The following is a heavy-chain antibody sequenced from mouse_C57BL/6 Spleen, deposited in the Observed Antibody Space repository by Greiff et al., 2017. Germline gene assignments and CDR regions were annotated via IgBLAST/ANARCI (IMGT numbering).Heavy chain of an antibody. Sequence: ESGPGLVKPSQSLSLTCSVTGYSITSGYYWNWIRQFPGTKLEWMGYISYDGSNNYNPSLKNRISIARDTSKNQFFLKLNSVTTEDTATYCCAREGGLDYWGQGTTLTVSS. V-gene: IGHV3-6*01. CDR3: AREGGLDY. J-gene: IGHJ2*01. CDR1: GYSITSGYY. CDR2: ISYDGSN.